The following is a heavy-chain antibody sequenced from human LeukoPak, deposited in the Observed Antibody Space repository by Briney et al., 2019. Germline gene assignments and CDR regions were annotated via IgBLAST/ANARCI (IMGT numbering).Heavy chain of an antibody. Sequence: GGSLRLSCAASGFTFSSYDMRWVRQAPGKGLEWVSAISGSGGSTYYADSVKGRFTISRDNSKNTLYLQMNSLRAEDTAVYYCAKRVVVVPTAFDAFDIWGQGTMVTVSS. V-gene: IGHV3-23*01. CDR2: ISGSGGST. J-gene: IGHJ3*02. D-gene: IGHD2-2*01. CDR1: GFTFSSYD. CDR3: AKRVVVVPTAFDAFDI.